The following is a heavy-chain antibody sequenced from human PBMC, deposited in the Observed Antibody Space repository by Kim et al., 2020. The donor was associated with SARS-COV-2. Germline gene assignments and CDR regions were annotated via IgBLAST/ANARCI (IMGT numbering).Heavy chain of an antibody. V-gene: IGHV3-11*05. Sequence: GGSLRLSCAASGFTFSDYYMSWIRQAPGKGLEWVSYISSSSTYTNYADSVKGRFTISRDNAKNSLYLQMNSLRAEDTAVYYCARESCGGGNCYPFDYWGQGTLVTVSS. CDR2: ISSSSTYT. D-gene: IGHD2-15*01. CDR3: ARESCGGGNCYPFDY. J-gene: IGHJ4*02. CDR1: GFTFSDYY.